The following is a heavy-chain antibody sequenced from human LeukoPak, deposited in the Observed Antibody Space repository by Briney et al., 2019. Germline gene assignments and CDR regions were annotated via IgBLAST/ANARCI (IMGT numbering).Heavy chain of an antibody. CDR2: VNHSGST. CDR1: GGSFSGYY. CDR3: ARSVYYYMDV. J-gene: IGHJ6*03. Sequence: PSETLSLTCAVYGGSFSGYYWSWIRQPPGKGLEWIGEVNHSGSTNYNPSLKSRVTISVDTSKNQFSLKLSSVTAADTAVYYCARSVYYYMDVWGKGTTVTVSS. V-gene: IGHV4-34*01.